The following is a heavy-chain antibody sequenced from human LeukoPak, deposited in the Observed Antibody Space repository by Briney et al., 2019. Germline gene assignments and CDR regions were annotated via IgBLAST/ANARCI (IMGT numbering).Heavy chain of an antibody. CDR1: GFTFTSSA. D-gene: IGHD1-26*01. Sequence: SVKVSCTASGFTFTSSAVQWVRQARGQRLEWIGWIVVGSGNTNYAQKFQERVTITRDMSTSTAYMELSSLRSEDTAVYYCAAGTQWELNYYYYGMDVWGQGTTVTVSS. CDR3: AAGTQWELNYYYYGMDV. V-gene: IGHV1-58*01. J-gene: IGHJ6*02. CDR2: IVVGSGNT.